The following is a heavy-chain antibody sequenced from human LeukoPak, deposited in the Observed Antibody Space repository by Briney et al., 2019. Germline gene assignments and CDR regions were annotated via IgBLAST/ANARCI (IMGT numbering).Heavy chain of an antibody. CDR3: ARAIIVSGYYFDY. D-gene: IGHD6-19*01. CDR2: ITTDGSGT. Sequence: GGSLRLSCADSGFTFGRYWMHWVRQAPGKGLVWVSHITTDGSGTSYADSVKGRFTISRDNAKNTLYLQMNSLRAEDTAVYYCARAIIVSGYYFDYWGQGTLVTVSS. V-gene: IGHV3-74*01. J-gene: IGHJ4*02. CDR1: GFTFGRYW.